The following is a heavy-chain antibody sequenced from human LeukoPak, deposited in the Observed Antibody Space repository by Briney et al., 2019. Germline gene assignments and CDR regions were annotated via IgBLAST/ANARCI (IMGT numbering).Heavy chain of an antibody. V-gene: IGHV4-59*01. CDR3: ARSRYYYGSGSYNWFDP. J-gene: IGHJ5*02. CDR2: IYYSGST. Sequence: PSETLSLTCTVSGGSISSYYWSWIRQPPGKGLEWIGYIYYSGSTNYNPSLKGRVTISVDTSKNQFSLKLSSVTAADTAVYYCARSRYYYGSGSYNWFDPWGQGTLVTVSS. CDR1: GGSISSYY. D-gene: IGHD3-10*01.